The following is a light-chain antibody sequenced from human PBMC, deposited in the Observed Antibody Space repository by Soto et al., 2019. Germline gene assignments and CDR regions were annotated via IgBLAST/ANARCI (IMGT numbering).Light chain of an antibody. Sequence: ENALTQSPATLSLSPGERAILSCRASQSLSRYIAWYLQKPGQTPRLLIHETSKRATGVSARFSGSGSGTDFTLTISSLEPEDFVVYYYQQRDFWPPLVTFGPGTKVEIK. CDR1: QSLSRY. J-gene: IGKJ3*01. CDR2: ETS. CDR3: QQRDFWPPLVT. V-gene: IGKV3-11*01.